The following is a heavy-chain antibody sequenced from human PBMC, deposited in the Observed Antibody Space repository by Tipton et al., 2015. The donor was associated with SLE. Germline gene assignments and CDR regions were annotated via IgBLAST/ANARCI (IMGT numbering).Heavy chain of an antibody. J-gene: IGHJ4*02. CDR1: GGSFSDSY. CDR3: ARGPHYYDSAGLVF. Sequence: LRLSCAVNGGSFSDSYWTWIRQSPGKGLEWVGEINHNGFINYNPSLKSRVSMSVDTSKNQFSLRLTSVTAADTAVYYCARGPHYYDSAGLVFWGQGTLVTVSS. D-gene: IGHD3-16*01. V-gene: IGHV4-34*01. CDR2: INHNGFI.